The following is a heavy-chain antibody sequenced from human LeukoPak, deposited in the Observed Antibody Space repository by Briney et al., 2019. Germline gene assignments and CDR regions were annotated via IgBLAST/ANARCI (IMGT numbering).Heavy chain of an antibody. CDR3: ARRIRRHNDYYGSGSYYNWFDP. CDR1: GGSFSGYY. J-gene: IGHJ5*02. V-gene: IGHV4-34*01. D-gene: IGHD3-10*01. CDR2: INHSGST. Sequence: SETLSLTCAVYGGSFSGYYWSWLRQPPGKGLEWIGEINHSGSTNYNPSLKSRVTISVDTSKNQFSLKLSSVTAADTAVYYCARRIRRHNDYYGSGSYYNWFDPWGQGTLVTVSS.